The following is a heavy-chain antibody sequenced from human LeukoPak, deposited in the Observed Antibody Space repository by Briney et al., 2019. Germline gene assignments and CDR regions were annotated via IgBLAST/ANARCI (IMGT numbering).Heavy chain of an antibody. V-gene: IGHV3-74*01. D-gene: IGHD3-3*01. Sequence: GGSLRLSCAASGFTFSSYWMHWVRQAPGKGLVWVSRINSDGSSTSYADSVKGRFTISRDNAKNTLCLQMNSLRAEDTAVYYCARDLHPKYYDFWSGYPLDYWGQGTLVTVSS. CDR1: GFTFSSYW. CDR2: INSDGSST. CDR3: ARDLHPKYYDFWSGYPLDY. J-gene: IGHJ4*02.